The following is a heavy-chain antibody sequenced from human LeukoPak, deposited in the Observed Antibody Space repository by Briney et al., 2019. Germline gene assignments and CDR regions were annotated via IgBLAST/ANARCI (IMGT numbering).Heavy chain of an antibody. Sequence: GGSLRLSCAASGFTFSTYNLNWVRQAPGKGLEWVSSISVSNSYIYYADSVKGRFTISRDNAKNSLYLQMNSLRAEDTAVYYCTKASAARCIGVFCYPFDHWGQGTLVTVSS. CDR3: TKASAARCIGVFCYPFDH. J-gene: IGHJ4*02. CDR2: ISVSNSYI. CDR1: GFTFSTYN. D-gene: IGHD2-15*01. V-gene: IGHV3-21*01.